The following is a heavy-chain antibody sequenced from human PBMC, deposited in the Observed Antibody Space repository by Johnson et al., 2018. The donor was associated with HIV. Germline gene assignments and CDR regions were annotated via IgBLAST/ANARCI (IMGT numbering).Heavy chain of an antibody. CDR3: ARGGGCGGDCYSGYDAFDI. CDR2: ISSGGST. CDR1: GFTFSSYG. Sequence: QVQLVESGGGVVQPGGSLRLSCAASGFTFSSYGMHWVRQAPGKGLEWVSVISSGGSTYYADSVKGRFTISRDNSKNTLYLQMNSLRAEDTAVYYCARGGGCGGDCYSGYDAFDIWGQGTMVTVSS. V-gene: IGHV3-NL1*01. D-gene: IGHD2-21*01. J-gene: IGHJ3*02.